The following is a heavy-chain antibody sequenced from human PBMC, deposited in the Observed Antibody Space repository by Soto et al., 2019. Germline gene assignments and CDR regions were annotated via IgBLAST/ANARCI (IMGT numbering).Heavy chain of an antibody. J-gene: IGHJ3*02. Sequence: QVQLVQSGADVKKPGASVKVSCKASAYTFTNYGISWLRQAPGQGLEWVGWISAYSGNTNYAQKLQGRATMTTDTSTSTAYMELRSLRSDDTAVYYCAIWGSGYYYAFDIWGQGTMVTVSS. CDR2: ISAYSGNT. V-gene: IGHV1-18*04. CDR1: AYTFTNYG. D-gene: IGHD3-22*01. CDR3: AIWGSGYYYAFDI.